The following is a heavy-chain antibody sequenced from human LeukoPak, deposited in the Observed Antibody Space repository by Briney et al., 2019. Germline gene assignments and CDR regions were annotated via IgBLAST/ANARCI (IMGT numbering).Heavy chain of an antibody. D-gene: IGHD3-16*02. CDR2: IRNDGNKK. CDR1: GFTFSTSG. Sequence: GGSLRLSCVASGFTFSTSGMHWVRQSPGKGLDWVAFIRNDGNKKNYAESVKGRFTISRDNSKNTLYLQMNSLRAEDTAVYYCARVPAGVIGMKDAFDIWGQGTMVTVSS. J-gene: IGHJ3*02. CDR3: ARVPAGVIGMKDAFDI. V-gene: IGHV3-30*02.